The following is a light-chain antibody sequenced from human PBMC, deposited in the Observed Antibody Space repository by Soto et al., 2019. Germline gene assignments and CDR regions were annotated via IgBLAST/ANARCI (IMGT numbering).Light chain of an antibody. CDR2: SNN. V-gene: IGLV1-44*01. CDR3: AEWDDSLDGPV. J-gene: IGLJ3*02. CDR1: SSNIGSNT. Sequence: QSVLTQPPSASGAPGQRVTISCSGSSSNIGSNTVNWYQQFPGTAPRVLMYSNNQRPSGVPDRFSGSKSGTSVFLAISGLQSDDEADYYCAEWDDSLDGPVFGGGTKLTVL.